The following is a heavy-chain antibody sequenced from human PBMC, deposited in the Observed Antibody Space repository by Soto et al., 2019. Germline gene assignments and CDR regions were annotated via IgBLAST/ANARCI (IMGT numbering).Heavy chain of an antibody. CDR3: ARLPGAHGSGSYWFYYYYYMDV. CDR2: IYYSGST. Sequence: SETLSLTCTVSGGSISSSSYYWGWIRQPPGKGLEWIGSIYYSGSTYYNPSLKSRVTISVDTSKNQFSLKLSSVTAADTAVYYCARLPGAHGSGSYWFYYYYYMDVWGKGTTVTVSS. D-gene: IGHD3-10*01. CDR1: GGSISSSSYY. V-gene: IGHV4-39*01. J-gene: IGHJ6*03.